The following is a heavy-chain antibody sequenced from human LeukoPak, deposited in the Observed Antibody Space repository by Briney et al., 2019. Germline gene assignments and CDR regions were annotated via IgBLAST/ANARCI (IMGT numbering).Heavy chain of an antibody. J-gene: IGHJ4*02. V-gene: IGHV1-2*02. CDR2: INPNSGGT. D-gene: IGHD6-19*01. CDR3: ASFAVAGTSY. CDR1: GYIFTSYD. Sequence: GASVKVSCTASGYIFTSYDINWVRQATGQGLEWMGWINPNSGGTNYAQKFQGRVTMTRDTSISTAYMELSRLRSDDTAVYYCASFAVAGTSYWGQGTLVTVSS.